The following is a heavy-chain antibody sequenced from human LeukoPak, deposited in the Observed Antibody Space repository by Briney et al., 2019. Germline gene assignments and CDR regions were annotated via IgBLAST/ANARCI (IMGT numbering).Heavy chain of an antibody. Sequence: GRSLRLSCTASGFTFGDYAMSWVRQAPGKGLEWVGFIRSKAYGGTTEYAASVKGRFTISREDSKSVAYLQMNSLKTEGTAVYYCTARRGGSRLDYWGQGTLVTVSS. CDR3: TARRGGSRLDY. CDR2: IRSKAYGGTT. J-gene: IGHJ4*02. V-gene: IGHV3-49*04. CDR1: GFTFGDYA. D-gene: IGHD1-26*01.